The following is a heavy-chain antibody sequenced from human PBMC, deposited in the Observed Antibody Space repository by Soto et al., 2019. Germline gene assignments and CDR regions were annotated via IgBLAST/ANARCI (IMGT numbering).Heavy chain of an antibody. Sequence: QVQLQESGPGLVKPSETLSLTCTVSGGSISSYYWSWIRQPAGKGLEWIGRIYTSGSTNYNPSLKCRVTMSVDTSKNQFSLKLSSVTAADTAVYYCARAEYSSSSGETSFAYYWGQGTLVTVSS. CDR1: GGSISSYY. D-gene: IGHD6-6*01. CDR3: ARAEYSSSSGETSFAYY. J-gene: IGHJ4*02. V-gene: IGHV4-4*07. CDR2: IYTSGST.